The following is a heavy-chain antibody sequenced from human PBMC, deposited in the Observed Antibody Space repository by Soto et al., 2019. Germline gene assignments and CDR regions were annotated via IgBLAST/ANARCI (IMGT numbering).Heavy chain of an antibody. Sequence: PGGSRRLSYAASGFTFSSYPMHWVRLAPGKALEWVAVISYDGSNTYYADSVKSRFTISRDNSKNTLYMQMNSLRAEDTDVYYCARDLVAATRKGYYYYGMDVWGQGTTVTVSS. V-gene: IGHV3-30-3*01. CDR3: ARDLVAATRKGYYYYGMDV. CDR1: GFTFSSYP. D-gene: IGHD2-15*01. J-gene: IGHJ6*02. CDR2: ISYDGSNT.